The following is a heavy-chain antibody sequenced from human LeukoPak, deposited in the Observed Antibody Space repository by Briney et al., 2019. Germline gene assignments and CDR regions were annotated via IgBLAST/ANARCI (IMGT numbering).Heavy chain of an antibody. CDR1: GGSFSGYY. V-gene: IGHV4-34*01. J-gene: IGHJ4*02. Sequence: SETLSLTCAVYGGSFSGYYWSWIRQPPGKGLEWIGEINHSGSTNYNPSLKSRVTISVDTSKNQFSLKLSSVTAADTAVYYCAIMCSGGSCYYFDYWGQGTLVTVSS. CDR2: INHSGST. CDR3: AIMCSGGSCYYFDY. D-gene: IGHD2-15*01.